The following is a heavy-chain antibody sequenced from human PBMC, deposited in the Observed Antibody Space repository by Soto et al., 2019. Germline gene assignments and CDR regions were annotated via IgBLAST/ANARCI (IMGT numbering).Heavy chain of an antibody. V-gene: IGHV3-23*01. D-gene: IGHD2-8*01. J-gene: IGHJ6*03. CDR1: GFTFSSYG. Sequence: ELQLLESGGGLVQPGGSLRLSCAASGFTFSSYGMNWVRQAPGKGLEWVSSITHSGGNTYYADSVEGRFTISRDNSKDTLYLQMNSLRAEDTAVYYCAGRYCTNGICYTNSYYYMDVWGKGTTVTVSS. CDR3: AGRYCTNGICYTNSYYYMDV. CDR2: ITHSGGNT.